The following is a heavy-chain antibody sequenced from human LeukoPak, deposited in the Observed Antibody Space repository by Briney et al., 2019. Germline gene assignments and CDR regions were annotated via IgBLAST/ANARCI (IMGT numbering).Heavy chain of an antibody. Sequence: GESLRLSCAASGFTFSGSAMHWVRQASGKGLEWVGRIRSKANSYATAYAASVKGRFTISRDDSKNTAYLQMNSLKTEDTAVYYCTRPLRGSGSGDRDYWGQGTLVTVSS. V-gene: IGHV3-73*01. CDR3: TRPLRGSGSGDRDY. D-gene: IGHD3-10*01. CDR2: IRSKANSYAT. CDR1: GFTFSGSA. J-gene: IGHJ4*02.